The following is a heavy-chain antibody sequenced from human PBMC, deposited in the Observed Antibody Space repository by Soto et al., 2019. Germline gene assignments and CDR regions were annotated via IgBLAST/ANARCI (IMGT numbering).Heavy chain of an antibody. D-gene: IGHD3-22*01. CDR2: IYYTGST. J-gene: IGHJ5*02. V-gene: IGHV4-61*01. CDR1: GGSVSSGNYY. CDR3: ARMSVTMRNWFDP. Sequence: SETLSLTCTVSGGSVSSGNYYWSWIRQPPGKGLDWIGDIYYTGSTSYNPSPKSRVTMSVDTSKNQFSLKLNSVTAADTAVYYCARMSVTMRNWFDPWGQGTLVTVSS.